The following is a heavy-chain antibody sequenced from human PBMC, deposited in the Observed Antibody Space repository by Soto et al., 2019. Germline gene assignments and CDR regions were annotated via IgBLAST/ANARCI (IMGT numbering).Heavy chain of an antibody. CDR3: ARDGEGGGMDV. V-gene: IGHV3-33*01. D-gene: IGHD3-10*01. Sequence: QVQLVESGGGVVQPGRSLRLSCVASGFTFSSYGMHWVRQAPGKGLEWVAVIRYDGTKKYYGDSVKGRFTISRDNSKNTLYLQMNSLRAEDRAVYHCARDGEGGGMDVWGQGTTFTVSS. CDR1: GFTFSSYG. CDR2: IRYDGTKK. J-gene: IGHJ6*02.